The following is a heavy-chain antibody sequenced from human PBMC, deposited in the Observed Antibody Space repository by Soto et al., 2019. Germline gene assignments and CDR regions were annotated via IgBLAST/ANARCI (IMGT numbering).Heavy chain of an antibody. CDR2: IIPIFGTA. J-gene: IGHJ4*02. Sequence: QVQLVQSGAEVKKPGSSVKVSRKASGGTFSSYAISWVRQAPGQGLEWMGGIIPIFGTANYAQKFQGRVTITADESTSTAYMELSSLRSEDTAVYYCATDLTDSSSSPRTHFDYWGQGTLVTVSS. D-gene: IGHD6-6*01. CDR3: ATDLTDSSSSPRTHFDY. V-gene: IGHV1-69*01. CDR1: GGTFSSYA.